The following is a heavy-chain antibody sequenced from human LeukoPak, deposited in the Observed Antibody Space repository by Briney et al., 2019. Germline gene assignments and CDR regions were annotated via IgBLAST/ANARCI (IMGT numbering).Heavy chain of an antibody. V-gene: IGHV3-7*01. CDR2: IKQDGSEK. CDR1: GFTFSSYW. CDR3: ARTGEVAAGSYFDY. J-gene: IGHJ4*02. D-gene: IGHD2-15*01. Sequence: PGGSLRLSCAASGFTFSSYWMSWVRQAPGKGLEWVANIKQDGSEKYYVDSVKGRFTISRDNAKNSLYLQMNSLRAEDTAVYYCARTGEVAAGSYFDYWGQGTLVTVSS.